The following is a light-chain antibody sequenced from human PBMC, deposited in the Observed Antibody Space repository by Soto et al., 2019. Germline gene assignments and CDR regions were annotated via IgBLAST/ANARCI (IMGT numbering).Light chain of an antibody. J-gene: IGLJ2*01. V-gene: IGLV7-46*01. CDR1: TGAVTSGHY. CDR2: DTS. CDR3: SLSYSGAVV. Sequence: QAVVTQEPSLTVSPGGTVTLTCGSSTGAVTSGHYPYWFQQKPGHAPRTLIYDTSNKQSWTSARFSGSLLGGKAALTLSGAQTEDEAEYYCSLSYSGAVVFGGGTKLTVL.